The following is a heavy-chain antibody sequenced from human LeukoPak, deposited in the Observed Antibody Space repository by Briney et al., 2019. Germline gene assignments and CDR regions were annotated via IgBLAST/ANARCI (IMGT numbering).Heavy chain of an antibody. V-gene: IGHV1-69*05. CDR1: GGTFSSYA. Sequence: GASVKVSCKASGGTFSSYAISWVRQAPGQGLEWMGGIIPIFGTANYAQKFQGRVTTTTDESTSTAYMELSSLRSEDTAVYYCAASMGSGLDYWGQGTLVTVSS. J-gene: IGHJ4*02. CDR2: IIPIFGTA. CDR3: AASMGSGLDY. D-gene: IGHD2-2*01.